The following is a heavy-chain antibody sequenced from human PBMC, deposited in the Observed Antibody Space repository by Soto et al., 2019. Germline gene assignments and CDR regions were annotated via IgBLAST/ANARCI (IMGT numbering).Heavy chain of an antibody. CDR2: ISYDGSNK. J-gene: IGHJ4*02. D-gene: IGHD2-15*01. CDR1: GFTFSSYG. V-gene: IGHV3-30*18. Sequence: QVQLVESGGGVVQPGRSLRLSCAASGFTFSSYGMHWVRQAPGKGLEWVAVISYDGSNKYYADSVKGRFTISRDNSKNTLYLQMNSLRAEDTAVYYCAKEIKLRGMLLGYYFDYWGQGTLVTVSS. CDR3: AKEIKLRGMLLGYYFDY.